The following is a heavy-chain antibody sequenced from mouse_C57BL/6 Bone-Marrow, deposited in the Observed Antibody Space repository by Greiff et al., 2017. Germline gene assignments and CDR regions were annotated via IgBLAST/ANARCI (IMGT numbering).Heavy chain of an antibody. CDR3: SRGPLSWVAY. CDR2: IHPNSGST. Sequence: QVQLQQPGAELVKPGASVKLSCKASGYTFTSYWMHWVKQRPGQGLEWIGMIHPNSGSTNYNEKFKSKATLTVDKSSSTAYMQLSSLTSEDSAVYYWSRGPLSWVAYWGQGTLVTVSA. V-gene: IGHV1-64*01. CDR1: GYTFTSYW. J-gene: IGHJ3*01.